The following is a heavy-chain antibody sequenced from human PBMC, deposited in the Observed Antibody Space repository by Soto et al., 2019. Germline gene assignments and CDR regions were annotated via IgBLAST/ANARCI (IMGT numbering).Heavy chain of an antibody. Sequence: PGGSLRLSCAASGFTFSSYWMNWVRQAPEKGLEWVANIDEDGSEYNDAESVRGRFTISRDNAKNTLYLQMNSLRAADTAVYYCARTGDGHHDFLDYWGQGILVTVSS. D-gene: IGHD1-1*01. J-gene: IGHJ4*02. CDR3: ARTGDGHHDFLDY. CDR2: IDEDGSEY. V-gene: IGHV3-7*01. CDR1: GFTFSSYW.